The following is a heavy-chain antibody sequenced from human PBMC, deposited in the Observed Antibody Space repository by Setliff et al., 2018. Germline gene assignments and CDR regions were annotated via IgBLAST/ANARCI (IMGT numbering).Heavy chain of an antibody. CDR2: IYYSGST. D-gene: IGHD4-17*01. Sequence: SETLSLTCAVSGGSISSSNWWSWVRQPPGKGLEWIGSIYYSGSTYYNPSLKSRVTISVDTSKNQFSLKLNSVTAADTAVYYCARDPLTTNRRRAFDIWGQGTMVTVSS. CDR1: GGSISSSNW. J-gene: IGHJ3*02. V-gene: IGHV4-4*02. CDR3: ARDPLTTNRRRAFDI.